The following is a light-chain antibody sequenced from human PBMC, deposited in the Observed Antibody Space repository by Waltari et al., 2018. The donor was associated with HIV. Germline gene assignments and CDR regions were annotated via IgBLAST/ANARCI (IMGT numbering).Light chain of an antibody. V-gene: IGLV6-57*01. CDR1: SGNIATNY. CDR3: QSYDANSRV. Sequence: FMLTQPHSVSDSPGKTIRVSCARPSGNIATNYVQWYHPRPGARPPIILFDNDQRPSGVPDRFSGSINSSSNSASLIISELQSEDEADYFCQSYDANSRVFGSGTRVTVL. CDR2: DND. J-gene: IGLJ1*01.